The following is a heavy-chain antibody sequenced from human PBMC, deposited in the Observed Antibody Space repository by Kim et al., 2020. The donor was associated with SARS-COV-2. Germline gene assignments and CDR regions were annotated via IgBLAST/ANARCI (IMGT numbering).Heavy chain of an antibody. Sequence: PSETLSLTCAVSGGSISSGGYSWSWIRQPPGKGLEWIGYIYHSGSTYYNPSLKSRVTISVDRSKNQFSLKLSSVTAADTAVYYCARPNWDSSGYYRSGWFDPWGQGTLVTVSS. J-gene: IGHJ5*02. CDR2: IYHSGST. D-gene: IGHD3-22*01. CDR1: GGSISSGGYS. V-gene: IGHV4-30-2*01. CDR3: ARPNWDSSGYYRSGWFDP.